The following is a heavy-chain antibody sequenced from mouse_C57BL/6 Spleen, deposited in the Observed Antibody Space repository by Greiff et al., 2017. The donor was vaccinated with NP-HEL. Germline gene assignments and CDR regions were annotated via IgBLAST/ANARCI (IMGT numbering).Heavy chain of an antibody. CDR1: GFTFSSYA. V-gene: IGHV5-4*03. Sequence: EVKLMESGGGLVKPGGSLKLSCAASGFTFSSYAMSWVRQTPEKRLEWVATISDGGSYTYYPDNVKGRFTISRDNAKNNLYLQMSHLKSEDTAMYYCASSYDGYPFAYWGQGTLVTVSA. CDR2: ISDGGSYT. J-gene: IGHJ3*01. D-gene: IGHD2-3*01. CDR3: ASSYDGYPFAY.